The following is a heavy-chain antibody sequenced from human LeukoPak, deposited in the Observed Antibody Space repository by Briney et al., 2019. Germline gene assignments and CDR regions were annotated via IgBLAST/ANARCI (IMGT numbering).Heavy chain of an antibody. CDR3: AKGRVRQFDPFDY. V-gene: IGHV3-53*01. CDR2: IYSRGDT. D-gene: IGHD1-1*01. J-gene: IGHJ4*02. Sequence: SGGSLRLSCAASEFIVSINYMTWVRQAPGKGLEWVSLIYSRGDTKYADSVKGRFTISRDNSKNTLYLQMNSLRVEDTAVYYCAKGRVRQFDPFDYWGQGTLVTVSS. CDR1: EFIVSINY.